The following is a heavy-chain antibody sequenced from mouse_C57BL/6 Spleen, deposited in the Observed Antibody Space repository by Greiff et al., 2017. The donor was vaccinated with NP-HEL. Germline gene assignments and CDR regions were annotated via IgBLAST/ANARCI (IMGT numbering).Heavy chain of an antibody. D-gene: IGHD1-1*01. CDR3: AKGLRTGFAY. CDR1: GYTFTSYW. CDR2: IDPSDSYP. V-gene: IGHV1-69*01. Sequence: QVQLQQPGAELVMPGASVKLSCKASGYTFTSYWMHWVKQRPGQGLEWIGEIDPSDSYPNYNQKFKGKSTLTVDKSSSTAYMQLSSLTSEDSAVYYCAKGLRTGFAYWGQGTLVTVSA. J-gene: IGHJ3*01.